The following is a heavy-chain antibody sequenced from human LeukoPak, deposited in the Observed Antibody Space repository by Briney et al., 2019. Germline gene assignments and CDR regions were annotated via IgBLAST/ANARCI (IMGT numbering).Heavy chain of an antibody. Sequence: PGGSLRLSCTASGFAFSTYGMHWVRQAPGKGLEWVAVIWYDGSNKYCADSVKGRFTISRDNSKNTLYLQMNSLRAEDTAVYYCARDRRDLGELLSHVFDYWGQGTLVTVSS. V-gene: IGHV3-33*08. D-gene: IGHD3-10*01. CDR1: GFAFSTYG. CDR3: ARDRRDLGELLSHVFDY. J-gene: IGHJ4*02. CDR2: IWYDGSNK.